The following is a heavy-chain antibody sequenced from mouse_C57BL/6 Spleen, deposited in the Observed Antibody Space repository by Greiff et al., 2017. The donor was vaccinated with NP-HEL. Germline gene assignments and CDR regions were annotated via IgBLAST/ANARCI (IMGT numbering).Heavy chain of an antibody. CDR1: GYTFTSYW. CDR3: ARWSDYTWFAY. Sequence: VKLQQPGAELVKPGASVKMSCKASGYTFTSYWITWVKQRPGQGLEWIGDIYPGGGSTTYNEKFTSKATLTVDKSSSTAYMQLSSLTSEDSAVYYCARWSDYTWFAYWGQGTLVTVSA. D-gene: IGHD2-4*01. CDR2: IYPGGGST. J-gene: IGHJ3*01. V-gene: IGHV1-55*01.